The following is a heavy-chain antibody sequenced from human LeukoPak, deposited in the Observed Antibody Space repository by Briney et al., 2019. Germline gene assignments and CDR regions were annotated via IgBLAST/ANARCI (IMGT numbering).Heavy chain of an antibody. CDR2: IYYSGST. Sequence: SETLSLTCTVSGGSISSGGYYWSWIRQHPGKGLEWIGYIYYSGSTYYNPSLTSRVTMSVDTSKNQFSLKLSSVTAADTAIYYCARDHTETSSLNFRNYYYYGMDIWGQGTTVIVSS. J-gene: IGHJ6*02. D-gene: IGHD4-11*01. CDR1: GGSISSGGYY. CDR3: ARDHTETSSLNFRNYYYYGMDI. V-gene: IGHV4-31*03.